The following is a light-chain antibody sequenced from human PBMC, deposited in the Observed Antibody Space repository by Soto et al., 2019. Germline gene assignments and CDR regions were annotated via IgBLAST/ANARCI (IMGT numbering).Light chain of an antibody. J-gene: IGKJ2*01. CDR2: DAS. Sequence: EIVLTQSPATLSLSPGERATLSCRASQSIGRYLAWYQQRPGQAPRLLIYDASNMATGIPARFSGSGSGTDFTLTISSLEPEDFAVYYCQQRTTWPPYTFGQGTKLEI. CDR1: QSIGRY. CDR3: QQRTTWPPYT. V-gene: IGKV3-11*01.